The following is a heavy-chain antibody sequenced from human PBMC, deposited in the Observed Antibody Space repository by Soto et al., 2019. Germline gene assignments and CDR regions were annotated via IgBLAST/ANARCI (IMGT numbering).Heavy chain of an antibody. Sequence: GGPLRLSFAASGFTFSSYAMSWVRQAPGQGLEWGSAISGSGGSTYYADSAKGRFTISRDNSKNTLYLQMNSLRAEDTAAYYCANTYYDFWSGFLSEDGMDVWGQGTTVTVSS. CDR2: ISGSGGST. V-gene: IGHV3-23*01. CDR1: GFTFSSYA. D-gene: IGHD3-3*01. J-gene: IGHJ6*02. CDR3: ANTYYDFWSGFLSEDGMDV.